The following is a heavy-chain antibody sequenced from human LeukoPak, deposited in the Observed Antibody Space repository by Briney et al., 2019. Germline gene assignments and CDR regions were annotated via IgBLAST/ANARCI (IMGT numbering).Heavy chain of an antibody. Sequence: GGSLRLSCAASGFTFDDYAMHWVRQAPGKGLEWVSGISWNSGSIGYADSVKGRFTISRDNAKNSLYLQMNSLRAEDTAVYYCARQPGYYDFWSGPARGPYWGQGTLVTVSS. D-gene: IGHD3-3*01. CDR2: ISWNSGSI. CDR3: ARQPGYYDFWSGPARGPY. V-gene: IGHV3-9*01. CDR1: GFTFDDYA. J-gene: IGHJ4*02.